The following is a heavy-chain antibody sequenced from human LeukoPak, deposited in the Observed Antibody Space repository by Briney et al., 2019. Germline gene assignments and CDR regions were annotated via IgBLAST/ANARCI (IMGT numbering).Heavy chain of an antibody. CDR1: GFTFSTYA. Sequence: GGSLRLSCAASGFTFSTYAMSWVRQAPGKGLEWVSAISGSGGSTYYADSVKGRFTISRDNSKNTLYLQMNSLRAEDTAVYYCAKDLGISGWSFDYWGQGTLVTVSS. CDR3: AKDLGISGWSFDY. CDR2: ISGSGGST. J-gene: IGHJ4*02. D-gene: IGHD3-10*01. V-gene: IGHV3-23*01.